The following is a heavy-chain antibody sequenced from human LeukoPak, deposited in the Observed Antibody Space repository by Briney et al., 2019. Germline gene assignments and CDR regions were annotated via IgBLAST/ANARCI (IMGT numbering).Heavy chain of an antibody. Sequence: GGSLRLSCVASGFTFSSYGMHWVRQAPGKGLEWVAFIRYDGNNKYYADSVKGRFTISRDNSKNALYLQMNSLRAEDTAVYYCAKDLAATASTGGGYWGQGTLVTVSS. CDR1: GFTFSSYG. CDR3: AKDLAATASTGGGY. V-gene: IGHV3-30*02. J-gene: IGHJ4*02. CDR2: IRYDGNNK. D-gene: IGHD6-25*01.